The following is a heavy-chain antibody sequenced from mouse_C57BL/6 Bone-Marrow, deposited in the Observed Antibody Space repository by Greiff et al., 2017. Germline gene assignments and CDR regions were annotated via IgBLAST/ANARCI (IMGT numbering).Heavy chain of an antibody. CDR1: GYTFTDYY. CDR3: ARGGVRKGFGY. D-gene: IGHD2-2*01. V-gene: IGHV1-26*01. Sequence: VQLQQSGPELVKPGASVKISCKASGYTFTDYYMNWVKQSHGKSLEWIGDINPNNGGTSYNQKFKGKATLTVDKSSSTAYMELRSLTSEDSAVYYCARGGVRKGFGYWGQGTTLTVSS. J-gene: IGHJ2*01. CDR2: INPNNGGT.